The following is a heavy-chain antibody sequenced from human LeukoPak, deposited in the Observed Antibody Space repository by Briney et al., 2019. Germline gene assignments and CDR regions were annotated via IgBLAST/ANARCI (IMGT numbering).Heavy chain of an antibody. CDR2: IQSKTDGGTT. CDR3: TTWSSPFDH. Sequence: PGGSLRLSCAASGFNFSDPGMTWVRQAPGKGLECVGFIQSKTDGGTTDSATPVKGRFTVSRDDSKNTLYLQMNSLKTEDTAVYYCTTWSSPFDHWGQGTLVTVSS. D-gene: IGHD6-6*01. CDR1: GFNFSDPG. J-gene: IGHJ4*02. V-gene: IGHV3-15*01.